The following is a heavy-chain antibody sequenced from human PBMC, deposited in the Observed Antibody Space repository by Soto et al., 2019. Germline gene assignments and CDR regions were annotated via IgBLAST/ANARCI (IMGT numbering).Heavy chain of an antibody. V-gene: IGHV3-23*01. J-gene: IGHJ4*02. CDR3: AKDPALGYCSSTSCYTLIFDY. CDR1: GFTFDDYT. D-gene: IGHD2-2*02. CDR2: ISGSGGST. Sequence: GGSLRLSCAASGFTFDDYTMHWVRQAPGKGLEWVSAISGSGGSTYYADSVKGRFTISRDNSKNTLYLQMNSLRAEDTAVYYCAKDPALGYCSSTSCYTLIFDYWGQGTLVTVSS.